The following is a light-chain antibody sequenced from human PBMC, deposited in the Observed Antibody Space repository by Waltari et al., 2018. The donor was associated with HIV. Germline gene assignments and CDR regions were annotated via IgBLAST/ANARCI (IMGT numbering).Light chain of an antibody. J-gene: IGLJ2*01. V-gene: IGLV1-40*01. CDR2: GNS. CDR3: QSYDSSLSVYVV. CDR1: SSNIGAGYD. Sequence: QSVLTQPPSVSGAPGQRVTISRTRSSSNIGAGYDVHWYQQLPGTAPKLLIYGNSNRPSGVPDRFSGSKSGTSASLAITGLQAEDEADYYCQSYDSSLSVYVVFGGGTKLTVL.